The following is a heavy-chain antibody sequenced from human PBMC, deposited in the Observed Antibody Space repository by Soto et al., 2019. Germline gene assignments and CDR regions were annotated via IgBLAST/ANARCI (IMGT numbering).Heavy chain of an antibody. CDR1: GFTFGDYT. D-gene: IGHD2-15*01. J-gene: IGHJ4*02. V-gene: IGHV3-49*03. Sequence: GGSLRLSCSASGFTFGDYTLSWFRQAPGKGLEWLSFIRSKASGGTAEYAASVKGRFTISRDDSRGIAHLQINSLETEDTAVYYCTSAYCSGGSCYPDLLGYWGQGTLVTVSS. CDR2: IRSKASGGTA. CDR3: TSAYCSGGSCYPDLLGY.